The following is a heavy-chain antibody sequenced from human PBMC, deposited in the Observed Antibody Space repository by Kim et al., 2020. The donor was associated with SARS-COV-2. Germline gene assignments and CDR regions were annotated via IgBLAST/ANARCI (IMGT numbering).Heavy chain of an antibody. CDR3: ASPQFYSSGWYDFDY. J-gene: IGHJ4*02. V-gene: IGHV3-23*01. Sequence: GGSLRLSCAASGFTFSSYAMSWVRQAPGKGLEWVSAISGSGGSTYYADSVKGRFTISRDNSKNTLYLQMNSLRAEDTAVYYCASPQFYSSGWYDFDYWGQGTLVTVSS. D-gene: IGHD6-19*01. CDR2: ISGSGGST. CDR1: GFTFSSYA.